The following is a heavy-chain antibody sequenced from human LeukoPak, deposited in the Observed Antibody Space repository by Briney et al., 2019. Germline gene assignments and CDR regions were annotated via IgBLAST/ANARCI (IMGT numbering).Heavy chain of an antibody. V-gene: IGHV4-39*01. J-gene: IGHJ4*02. CDR3: ARRTLRYFDWLLTPAEFDY. D-gene: IGHD3-9*01. Sequence: PSETLSLTCTVSGGSISSSSYYWGWIRQPPGKGPEWIGSIYYSGSIYYNPSLKSRVTISVDTSKNQFSLKLTSVTAADTAVYYCARRTLRYFDWLLTPAEFDYWGQGTLVTVSS. CDR2: IYYSGSI. CDR1: GGSISSSSYY.